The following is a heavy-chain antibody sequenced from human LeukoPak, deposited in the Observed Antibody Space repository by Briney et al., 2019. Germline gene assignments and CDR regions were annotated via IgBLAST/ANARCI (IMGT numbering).Heavy chain of an antibody. CDR2: ISGSGGST. D-gene: IGHD1-26*01. J-gene: IGHJ4*02. Sequence: GGSLRLSCAASGFTFSSYAMSWVRQAPGKGLEWVSAISGSGGSTYYADSVKGRLTISRDNSKNTLYLQMNSLRAEDTAVYYCAKGERIVGATNFDYWGQGTLVTVSS. V-gene: IGHV3-23*01. CDR3: AKGERIVGATNFDY. CDR1: GFTFSSYA.